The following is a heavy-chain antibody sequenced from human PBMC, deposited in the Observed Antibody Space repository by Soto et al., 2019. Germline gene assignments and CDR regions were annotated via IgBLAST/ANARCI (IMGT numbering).Heavy chain of an antibody. CDR3: AKDSVRYGESYGMDV. Sequence: GSLRLSCAASGFTFSSYGMHWVRQAPGKGLEWVAVTSYDGSNKYYADSVKGRFTISRDNSKNTLYLQMNSLRAEDTAVYYCAKDSVRYGESYGMDVWGQGNTVVVYS. J-gene: IGHJ6*02. CDR1: GFTFSSYG. D-gene: IGHD3-16*01. CDR2: TSYDGSNK. V-gene: IGHV3-30*18.